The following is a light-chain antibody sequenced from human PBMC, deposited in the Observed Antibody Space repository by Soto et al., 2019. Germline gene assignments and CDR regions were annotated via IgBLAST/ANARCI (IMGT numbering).Light chain of an antibody. CDR2: GNS. CDR1: SSNIGAGYD. J-gene: IGLJ2*01. CDR3: QSYDSSLSGPL. V-gene: IGLV1-40*01. Sequence: QSVLTQPPSVSGAPGQRVTSSCTGSSSNIGAGYDVHWYQQLPGTAPKLLIYGNSNRPSGVPDRFSGSKSGTSASLAITGLQAEDEADYYCQSYDSSLSGPLFGGGTKLTVL.